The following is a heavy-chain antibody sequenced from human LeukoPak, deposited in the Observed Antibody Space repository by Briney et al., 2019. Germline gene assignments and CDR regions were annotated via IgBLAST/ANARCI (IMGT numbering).Heavy chain of an antibody. CDR1: GFTFTTYA. Sequence: GGSLRLSCAASGFTFTTYALTWVRQAPGKGLEWVSAISGSGGSTYYADSVKGRFTISRDNSKNTLYLQMNSLRAEDTAVYYCARGSSSWFSDAFDIWGQGTMVTVSS. J-gene: IGHJ3*02. V-gene: IGHV3-23*01. D-gene: IGHD6-13*01. CDR2: ISGSGGST. CDR3: ARGSSSWFSDAFDI.